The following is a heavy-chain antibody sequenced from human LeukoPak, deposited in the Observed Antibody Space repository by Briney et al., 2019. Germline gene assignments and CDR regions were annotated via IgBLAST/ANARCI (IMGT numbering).Heavy chain of an antibody. V-gene: IGHV3-9*01. J-gene: IGHJ3*02. D-gene: IGHD4-17*01. Sequence: GRSLRLSCAASGFTFDDYAMHWVRQAPGKGLEWVSGISWNSGSIGYADSVKGRFTVSRDNAKNTLYLQMNSLRAEDTAVYYCARVPYYGDYVRYAFDIWGQGTMVTVSS. CDR1: GFTFDDYA. CDR2: ISWNSGSI. CDR3: ARVPYYGDYVRYAFDI.